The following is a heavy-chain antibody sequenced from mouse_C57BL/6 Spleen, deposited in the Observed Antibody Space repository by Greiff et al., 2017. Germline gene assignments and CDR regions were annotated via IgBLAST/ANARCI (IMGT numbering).Heavy chain of an antibody. CDR2: IWSGGST. V-gene: IGHV2-2*01. D-gene: IGHD2-12*01. Sequence: VKLQESGPGLVQPSQSLSITCTVSGFSLTSYGVHWVRQSPGKGLEWLGVIWSGGSTDYNAAFISRLSISKDNSKSQVFFKMNSLQADDTAIYYCARNYDFETYFDVWGTGTTVTVSS. CDR3: ARNYDFETYFDV. J-gene: IGHJ1*03. CDR1: GFSLTSYG.